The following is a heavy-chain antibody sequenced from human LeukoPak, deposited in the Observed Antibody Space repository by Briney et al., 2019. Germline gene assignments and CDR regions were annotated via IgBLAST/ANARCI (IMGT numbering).Heavy chain of an antibody. D-gene: IGHD3-9*01. CDR1: GFTFSSYG. CDR2: ISYDGSNK. J-gene: IGHJ4*02. V-gene: IGHV3-30*18. Sequence: GGSLRLSCAASGFTFSSYGMHWVRQAPGKGLEWVAVISYDGSNKYYADSVKGRFTISRDNSKNTLYLQMNSLRAEDTAVYYCAKEGYDILTGYANHFDYWGQGTLVTVSS. CDR3: AKEGYDILTGYANHFDY.